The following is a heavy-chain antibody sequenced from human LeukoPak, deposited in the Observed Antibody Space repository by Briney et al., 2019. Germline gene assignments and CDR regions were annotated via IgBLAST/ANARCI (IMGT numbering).Heavy chain of an antibody. Sequence: GGSLRLSCAASGFTFSSYSMNWVRQAPGKGLGWVSYISSSSSTIYYADSVKGRFTISRDNAKNSLYLQMNSLRAEDTAVYYCARGGRGYSYGDFDYWGQGTLVTVSS. CDR1: GFTFSSYS. CDR3: ARGGRGYSYGDFDY. J-gene: IGHJ4*02. CDR2: ISSSSSTI. V-gene: IGHV3-48*01. D-gene: IGHD5-18*01.